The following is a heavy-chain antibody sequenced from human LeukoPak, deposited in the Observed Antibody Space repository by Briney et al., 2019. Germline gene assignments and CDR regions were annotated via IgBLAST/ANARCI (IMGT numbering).Heavy chain of an antibody. CDR2: IHYSGSS. CDR1: GASVRNEY. D-gene: IGHD1-14*01. V-gene: IGHV4-59*08. Sequence: SETLSLTCTVSGASVRNEYWSWIRQPPGKGLEWIGYIHYSGSSNYHPSLGSRVTISLDTSQNQSSLKLKSVTAADTGMYHCARYDRGLFFFDDWGQGTLVTVSS. CDR3: ARYDRGLFFFDD. J-gene: IGHJ4*02.